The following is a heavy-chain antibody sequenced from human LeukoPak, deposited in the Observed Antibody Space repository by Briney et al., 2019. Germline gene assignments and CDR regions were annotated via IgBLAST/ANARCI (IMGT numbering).Heavy chain of an antibody. V-gene: IGHV3-30*02. CDR1: VFTFSSYG. J-gene: IGHJ4*02. CDR2: IRHDGTIT. Sequence: GGSVTLSCAASVFTFSSYGVYWLRQAPGKGLEFVAFIRHDGTITYYAASVKGPSTISRDNSKNTMYLQMHSLRAEDTAVYYCAKDSLADIDYWGQGTLVTASS. D-gene: IGHD3-16*01. CDR3: AKDSLADIDY.